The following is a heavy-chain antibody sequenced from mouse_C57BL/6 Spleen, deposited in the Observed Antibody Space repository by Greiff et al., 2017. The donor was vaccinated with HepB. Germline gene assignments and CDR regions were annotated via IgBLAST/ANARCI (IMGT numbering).Heavy chain of an antibody. CDR2: INPGSGGT. V-gene: IGHV1-54*01. CDR3: ARGELGLGRFDY. J-gene: IGHJ2*01. CDR1: GYAFTNYL. Sequence: LVESGAELVRPGTSVKVSCKASGYAFTNYLIEWVKQRPGQGLEWIGVINPGSGGTNYNEKFKGKATLTADKSSSTAYMQLSSLTSEDSAVYFCARGELGLGRFDYWGQGTTLTVSS. D-gene: IGHD4-1*01.